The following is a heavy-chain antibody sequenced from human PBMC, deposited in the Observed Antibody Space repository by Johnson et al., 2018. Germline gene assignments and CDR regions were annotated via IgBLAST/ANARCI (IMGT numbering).Heavy chain of an antibody. J-gene: IGHJ3*02. CDR1: GFIFRGSA. V-gene: IGHV3-73*02. CDR2: IRRKANSYAT. D-gene: IGHD3-22*01. CDR3: TIHRYYYDDINYYPWAFDI. Sequence: VQLQESGGGLVQXGGSLKLXCAASGFIFRGSAMHWVRQASGKGLVWVGRIRRKANSYATAYAASVKGWFTISRDDSKNTAYLQMKRLTTEDTAVYYCTIHRYYYDDINYYPWAFDIWGQGTMVTVSS.